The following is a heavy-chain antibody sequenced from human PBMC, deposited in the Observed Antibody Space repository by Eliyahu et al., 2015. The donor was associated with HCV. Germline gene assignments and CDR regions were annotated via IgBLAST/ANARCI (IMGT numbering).Heavy chain of an antibody. CDR1: GYTFTSYG. J-gene: IGHJ4*02. V-gene: IGHV1-18*01. D-gene: IGHD3-10*01. CDR2: ISPYNGNT. Sequence: QVQLVQSGAEVKKPGASVKVSCKTSGYTFTSYGISWVRQAPGQGLEWMGRISPYNGNTNYAQKLQGRVTMTTDTSTSTAYMELRSLRSDDTAVYYCARRVELWFGESLSTRHFDYWGQGTLVTVSS. CDR3: ARRVELWFGESLSTRHFDY.